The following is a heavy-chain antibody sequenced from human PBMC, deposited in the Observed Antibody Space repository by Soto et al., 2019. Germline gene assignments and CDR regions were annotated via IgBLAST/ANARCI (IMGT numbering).Heavy chain of an antibody. J-gene: IGHJ4*02. CDR1: GFTFSSYA. Sequence: GGSLRLSCAASGFTFSSYAMSWVRQAPGKGLEWVSAISGSGGSTYYADSVKGRFTISRDNSKNTLYLQMNSLRAEDTAVYYCAKNFVAPYYYDSSGYSELDYWGQGTLVTVSS. V-gene: IGHV3-23*01. D-gene: IGHD3-22*01. CDR3: AKNFVAPYYYDSSGYSELDY. CDR2: ISGSGGST.